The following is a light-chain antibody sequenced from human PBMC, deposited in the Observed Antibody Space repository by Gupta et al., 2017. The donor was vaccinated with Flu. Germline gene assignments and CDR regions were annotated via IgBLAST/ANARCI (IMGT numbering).Light chain of an antibody. CDR2: AAS. J-gene: IGKJ2*01. CDR1: QSISSY. CDR3: QQSDSTPDI. Sequence: DIQMTHSPSSLSASVGDRVTITCRASQSISSYLNWYQQTPGKAPKLLIYAASSVQSGVPSRFSGSASATDFTLTISMLHPEDFATYYCQQSDSTPDIFGQGTKMEIK. V-gene: IGKV1-39*01.